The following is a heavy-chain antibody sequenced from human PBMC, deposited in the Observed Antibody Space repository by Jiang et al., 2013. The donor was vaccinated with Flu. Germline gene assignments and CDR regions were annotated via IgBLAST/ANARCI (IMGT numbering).Heavy chain of an antibody. Sequence: GAEVRKPGASVEVSCKASGYTFTTYDIHWVRQAPGQGLEWMGRIIPILGIANYAQKFQGRVTITADKSTSTAYMELSSLRSEDTAVYYCATWLDAFDIWGQGTMVTVSS. CDR3: ATWLDAFDI. J-gene: IGHJ3*02. CDR1: GYTFTTYD. V-gene: IGHV1-69*04. D-gene: IGHD5-12*01. CDR2: IIPILGIA.